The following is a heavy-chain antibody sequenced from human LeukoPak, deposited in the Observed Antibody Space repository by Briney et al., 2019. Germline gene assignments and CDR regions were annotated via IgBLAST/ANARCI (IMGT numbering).Heavy chain of an antibody. CDR3: AKSDHTKTYYFDY. D-gene: IGHD1-14*01. CDR2: IFYSGST. J-gene: IGHJ4*02. CDR1: GGSINSPTYY. Sequence: PSETLSLTCTVSGGSINSPTYYGAWIRQSPGKGLEWIGSIFYSGSTYYNLSLKSRVTISVDTSRNQFSLKLSSVTAADTAVYHCAKSDHTKTYYFDYWGQGALVTVSS. V-gene: IGHV4-39*01.